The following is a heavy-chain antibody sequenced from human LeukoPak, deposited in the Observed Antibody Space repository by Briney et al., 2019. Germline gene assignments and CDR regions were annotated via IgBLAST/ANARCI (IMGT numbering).Heavy chain of an antibody. CDR1: GGSVSSSGHY. D-gene: IGHD3-3*01. V-gene: IGHV4-39*01. CDR2: IYHSGST. J-gene: IGHJ4*02. CDR3: ARHQGLAWSGYYMGY. Sequence: SETLSLTCTVSGGSVSSSGHYWGWIRQPPGEGLEWVGSIYHSGSTYYNPSLKSRVTISVDTSKNQFSLKLSSVTAADTAVYYCARHQGLAWSGYYMGYWGQGSLVTVSS.